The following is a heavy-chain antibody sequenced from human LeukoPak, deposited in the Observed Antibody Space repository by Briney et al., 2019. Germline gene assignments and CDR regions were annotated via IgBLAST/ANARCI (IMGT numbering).Heavy chain of an antibody. CDR1: GGSISSYY. Sequence: SETLSLTCTVSGGSISSYYWSWIRQPPGKGLEWIGYIYYSGSTNYNPSLKSRVTISLDTSKNQFSLKLSSVTAADTAVYYCARSYYDSSGYYLNWFDPWGQGTLVTVSP. CDR2: IYYSGST. J-gene: IGHJ5*02. V-gene: IGHV4-59*01. CDR3: ARSYYDSSGYYLNWFDP. D-gene: IGHD3-22*01.